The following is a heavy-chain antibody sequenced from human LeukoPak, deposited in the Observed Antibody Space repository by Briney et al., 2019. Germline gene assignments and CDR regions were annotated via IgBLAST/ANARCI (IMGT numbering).Heavy chain of an antibody. CDR2: ISYDGSNK. D-gene: IGHD1-14*01. J-gene: IGHJ6*03. V-gene: IGHV3-33*05. CDR3: AREIRWYFFYMDV. CDR1: GFNFNAYG. Sequence: PGGSLRLSCAATGFNFNAYGMHWVRQAPGKGLEWVAVISYDGSNKYYADSVKGRFTISRDNAKNTLYLQMDSLGVEDTAVYYCAREIRWYFFYMDVWGKGTTVTVAS.